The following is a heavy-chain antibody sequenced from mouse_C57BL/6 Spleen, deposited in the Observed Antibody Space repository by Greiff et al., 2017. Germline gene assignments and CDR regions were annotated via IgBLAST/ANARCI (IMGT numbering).Heavy chain of an antibody. D-gene: IGHD2-4*01. Sequence: QVQLQQPGAELVKPGASVKLSCKASGYPFTSYWMHWVKQRPGQGLEWIGMIHPNSGSTNYNEKFKSKATLTVDKSSSTAYMQLSSLTSEDSAVYDCARSPYDYDTWFAYWGQGTLVTVSA. J-gene: IGHJ3*01. CDR2: IHPNSGST. V-gene: IGHV1-64*01. CDR3: ARSPYDYDTWFAY. CDR1: GYPFTSYW.